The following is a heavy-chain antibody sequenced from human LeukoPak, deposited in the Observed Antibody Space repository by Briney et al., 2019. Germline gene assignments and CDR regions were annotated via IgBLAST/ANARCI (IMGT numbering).Heavy chain of an antibody. D-gene: IGHD6-19*01. J-gene: IGHJ4*02. CDR3: ARHYSGWYNFFDY. V-gene: IGHV4-39*01. CDR2: LFYSGST. Sequence: ASETLSLTCTVSGAISSSSYYWGWIRQPPGKGLEWIGSLFYSGSTYYNPSLKSRVTISVDVSKNQFSLKLTSVTAADTAVYYCARHYSGWYNFFDYWGQGTLVTVSS. CDR1: GAISSSSYY.